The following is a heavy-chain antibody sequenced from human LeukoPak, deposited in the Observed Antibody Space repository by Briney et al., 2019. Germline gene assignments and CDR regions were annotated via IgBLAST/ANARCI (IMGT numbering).Heavy chain of an antibody. CDR2: IHNSGSTI. V-gene: IGHV3-48*03. Sequence: PGGSLRLSCAASGFTFSTYEMNWVRQAPGKGLEWVSYIHNSGSTIYYADSVKGRFTISRDNVKNSLDLQMNNLRADDTAVYYCARDDYDSSTPYYFDYWGQGILVTVSS. CDR1: GFTFSTYE. CDR3: ARDDYDSSTPYYFDY. J-gene: IGHJ4*02. D-gene: IGHD3-22*01.